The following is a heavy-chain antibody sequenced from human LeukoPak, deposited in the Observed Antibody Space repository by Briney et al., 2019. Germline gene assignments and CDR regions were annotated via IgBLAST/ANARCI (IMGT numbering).Heavy chain of an antibody. D-gene: IGHD3-3*01. J-gene: IGHJ4*02. V-gene: IGHV3-30-3*01. CDR1: GFTFSSYA. CDR3: ARTFLEWLLYYFDY. Sequence: PGGSLRLSCAASGFTFSSYAMHRVRQAPGKGLEWVAVISYDGSNKYYADSVKGRFTISRDNSKNTLYLQMNSLRAEDTAVYYCARTFLEWLLYYFDYWGQGTLVTVSS. CDR2: ISYDGSNK.